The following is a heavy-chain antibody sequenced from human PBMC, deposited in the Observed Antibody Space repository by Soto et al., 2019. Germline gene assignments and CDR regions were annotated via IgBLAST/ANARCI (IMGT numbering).Heavy chain of an antibody. CDR1: GFTFSSYW. CDR3: ARVDLSLVHFGMDV. Sequence: GGSLRLSCATSGFTFSSYWLGWGRQAPGKGREWVANIKQDGSEKYYVDSVQGRSTIDRDNAEKSLYLQMNSLRDEDTAVYFCARVDLSLVHFGMDVWGQGTTVTGSS. V-gene: IGHV3-7*01. J-gene: IGHJ6*02. D-gene: IGHD2-2*03. CDR2: IKQDGSEK.